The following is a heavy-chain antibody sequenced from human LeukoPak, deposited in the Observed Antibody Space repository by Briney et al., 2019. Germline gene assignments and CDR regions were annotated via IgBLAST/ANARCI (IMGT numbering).Heavy chain of an antibody. V-gene: IGHV4-39*01. D-gene: IGHD3-10*01. Sequence: PSETLSLTCSVSGGSISSSTSYWGWLRQPPGKGLEWIGTIYYSGSTYYNPSLKSRVTISVHTSKNQFSLKLGSVTAADTAVYYCARQTYGSGSYYILDCCGQGTLVTVSS. CDR3: ARQTYGSGSYYILDC. CDR1: GGSISSSTSY. J-gene: IGHJ4*02. CDR2: IYYSGST.